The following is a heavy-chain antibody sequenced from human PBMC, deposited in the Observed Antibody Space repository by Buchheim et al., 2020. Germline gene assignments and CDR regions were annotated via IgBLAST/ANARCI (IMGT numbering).Heavy chain of an antibody. CDR1: GGSISSSSYY. CDR3: ARVDDSGGYSSPRFDY. CDR2: IYYSGST. V-gene: IGHV4-39*07. Sequence: QPQLQESGPGLVKPSETLSLTCTVSGGSISSSSYYWGWIRQPPGKGLEWIGSIYYSGSTYYNPSLKSRVTISVDTSKNQFSLKLSSVTAADTAVYYCARVDDSGGYSSPRFDYWGQGTL. D-gene: IGHD3-22*01. J-gene: IGHJ4*02.